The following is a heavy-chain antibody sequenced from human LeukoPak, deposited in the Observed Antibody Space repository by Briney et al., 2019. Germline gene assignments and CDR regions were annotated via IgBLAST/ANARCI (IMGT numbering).Heavy chain of an antibody. Sequence: GKSLRLSCAASGFTFSSFGMHWVRQAPGKGLEWVAIIWYDGSNQYYADSVKGRFTVSRDNSKNTLYLQMNSLRAEDTAVYYCARDILTGYYQDWGRGTLVIVSS. CDR3: ARDILTGYYQD. J-gene: IGHJ4*02. CDR1: GFTFSSFG. CDR2: IWYDGSNQ. V-gene: IGHV3-33*01. D-gene: IGHD3-9*01.